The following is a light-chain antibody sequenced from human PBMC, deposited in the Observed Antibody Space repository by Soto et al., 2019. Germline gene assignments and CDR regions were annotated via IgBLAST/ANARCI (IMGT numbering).Light chain of an antibody. CDR1: QTLRNK. CDR2: GGF. V-gene: IGKV3-15*01. J-gene: IGKJ3*01. Sequence: IVLTQSPGTLSVSPGERVILSCRASQTLRNKLAWYQQKPGQAPRLLIYGGFTRATGIPARLSGSGSGTDFTLTINRLQSADFAIYYCQQHNAWPLTFGPGTKLDLK. CDR3: QQHNAWPLT.